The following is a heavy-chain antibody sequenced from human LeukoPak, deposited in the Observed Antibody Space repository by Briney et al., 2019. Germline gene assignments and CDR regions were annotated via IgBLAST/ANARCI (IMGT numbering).Heavy chain of an antibody. V-gene: IGHV4-34*01. J-gene: IGHJ6*02. CDR3: ARGYYYGMDV. CDR1: GGSFSGSY. CDR2: FNHSGST. Sequence: PSETLSLTCAVPGGSFSGSYWSWIREPPRTRLEWIGEFNHSGSTNYNPSLKSRVTISVDTSKNQFSLKLSSVTAADTAVYYCARGYYYGMDVWGQGTTVTVSS.